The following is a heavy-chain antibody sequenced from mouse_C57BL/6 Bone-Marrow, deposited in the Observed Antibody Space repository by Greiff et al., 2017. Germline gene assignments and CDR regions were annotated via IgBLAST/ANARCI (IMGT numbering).Heavy chain of an antibody. CDR2: INPYNGGT. D-gene: IGHD1-1*01. CDR1: GYTFTDYY. Sequence: VQLKQSGPVLVKPGASVKMSCKASGYTFTDYYMNWVKQSHGKSLEWIGVINPYNGGTSYNQKFKGKATLTVDKSSSTAYMELNSLTSEDSAVYYCAGYYYGSSFHYFDYWGQGTTLTVSS. V-gene: IGHV1-19*01. J-gene: IGHJ2*01. CDR3: AGYYYGSSFHYFDY.